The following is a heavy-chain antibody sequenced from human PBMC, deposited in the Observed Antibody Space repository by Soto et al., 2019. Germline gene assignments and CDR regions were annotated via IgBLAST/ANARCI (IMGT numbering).Heavy chain of an antibody. Sequence: GGSLRLSCAASGFTFSSYAMSWVRQAPGKGLEWVSAISGSGGSTYYADSVKGRFTISRDNSKNTLYLQMNSLRAEDTAVYYCAKGLGDSSGWYDTEADAFDIWGLGTMVTVSS. D-gene: IGHD6-19*01. V-gene: IGHV3-23*01. CDR1: GFTFSSYA. J-gene: IGHJ3*02. CDR3: AKGLGDSSGWYDTEADAFDI. CDR2: ISGSGGST.